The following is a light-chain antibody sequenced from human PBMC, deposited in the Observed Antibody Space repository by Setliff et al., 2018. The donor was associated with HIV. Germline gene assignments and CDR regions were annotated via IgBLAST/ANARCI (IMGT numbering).Light chain of an antibody. CDR2: DVS. CDR1: SSDIGGYNY. J-gene: IGLJ1*01. V-gene: IGLV2-14*03. CDR3: SSYTSTSTLFV. Sequence: QSALPQPASVSGSPGQSITISCTGTSSDIGGYNYVSWYQQHQGKAPKLRIYDVSTRPSGVSNRFSGSKSGNTASLTISGLQAEDEADYYCSSYTSTSTLFVFGTGTKVTVL.